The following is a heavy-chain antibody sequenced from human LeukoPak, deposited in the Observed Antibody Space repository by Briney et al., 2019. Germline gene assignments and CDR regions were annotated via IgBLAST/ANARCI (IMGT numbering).Heavy chain of an antibody. D-gene: IGHD5-18*01. CDR2: ISSSSSTI. V-gene: IGHV3-48*04. CDR3: ARERYSYGLDY. Sequence: PVGSLRLSCAASGFTLSSYSMNWVRQAPGKGLEWGSYISSSSSTIYYADSVQDRFTISRDNAKTSLYLQMNSLRAEDRAVYYCARERYSYGLDYWGQGTLVTVSS. CDR1: GFTLSSYS. J-gene: IGHJ4*02.